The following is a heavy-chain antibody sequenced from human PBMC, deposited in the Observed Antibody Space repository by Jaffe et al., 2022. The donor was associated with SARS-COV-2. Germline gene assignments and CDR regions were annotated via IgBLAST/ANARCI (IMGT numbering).Heavy chain of an antibody. CDR1: GGSISSGSYY. Sequence: QVQLQESGPGLVKPSQTLSLTCTVSGGSISSGSYYWSWIRQPAGKGLEWIGRIYTSGSTNYNPSLKSRVTISVDTSKNQFSLKLSSVTAADTAVYYCAREDDYGYHFDPWGQGTLVTVSS. CDR2: IYTSGST. CDR3: AREDDYGYHFDP. V-gene: IGHV4-61*02. D-gene: IGHD4-17*01. J-gene: IGHJ5*02.